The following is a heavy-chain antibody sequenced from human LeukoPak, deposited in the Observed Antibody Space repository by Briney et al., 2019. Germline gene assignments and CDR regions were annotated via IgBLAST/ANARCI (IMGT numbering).Heavy chain of an antibody. CDR3: AGDPPGTPVGFDI. CDR1: AGTFSRYA. Sequence: SVKVSCKPSAGTFSRYAISWVRQAPGQGLEWMGRITPMSATPSQTQWIQGRVTITADISTNTVYLDLSSLRSEDTALYFCAGDPPGTPVGFDIWGQGTMVTVSS. V-gene: IGHV1-69*06. CDR2: ITPMSATP. J-gene: IGHJ3*02. D-gene: IGHD3-10*01.